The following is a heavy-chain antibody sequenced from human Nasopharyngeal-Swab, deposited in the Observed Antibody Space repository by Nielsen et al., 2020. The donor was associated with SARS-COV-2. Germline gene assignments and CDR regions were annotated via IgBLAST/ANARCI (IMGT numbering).Heavy chain of an antibody. CDR3: ARDYGDYGNYYYGMDV. J-gene: IGHJ6*02. Sequence: GESLKISCAASGFTFSSYWMSWVRQAPGKGLEWVANIKQDGSEKYYVDSVKGRFTISRDNAKNSLYLQMNSLRAEDTAVYYCARDYGDYGNYYYGMDVWGQGTMVTVSS. CDR2: IKQDGSEK. D-gene: IGHD4-17*01. CDR1: GFTFSSYW. V-gene: IGHV3-7*01.